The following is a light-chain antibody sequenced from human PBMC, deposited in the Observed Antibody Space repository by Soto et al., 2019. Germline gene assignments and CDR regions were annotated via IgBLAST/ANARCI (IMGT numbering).Light chain of an antibody. CDR2: DAS. V-gene: IGKV3-11*01. CDR1: QSVSSY. Sequence: EIVLTQYPATLPLSPGERATLSCRASQSVSSYLAWYQQKPGQAPRLLIYDASNRATGIPARFSGSGSGTDFTLTISSLEPEDFAVYYCQQRRNWPLTFGGGTKVEIK. J-gene: IGKJ4*01. CDR3: QQRRNWPLT.